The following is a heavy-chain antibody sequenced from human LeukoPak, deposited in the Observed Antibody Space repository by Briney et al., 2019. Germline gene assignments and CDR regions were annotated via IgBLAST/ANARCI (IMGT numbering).Heavy chain of an antibody. CDR3: ARVVRSNYYDSSGYYHNWFDP. V-gene: IGHV1-18*01. D-gene: IGHD3-22*01. CDR2: ISAYNGNT. J-gene: IGHJ5*02. CDR1: GYTFTSYG. Sequence: GASVKVSCKASGYTFTSYGISWVRQAPGQGLEGMGWISAYNGNTNYAQKLQGRGTMTTDTSTSKASMELRSLRSDDTAVYYCARVVRSNYYDSSGYYHNWFDPWGQGTLVTVSS.